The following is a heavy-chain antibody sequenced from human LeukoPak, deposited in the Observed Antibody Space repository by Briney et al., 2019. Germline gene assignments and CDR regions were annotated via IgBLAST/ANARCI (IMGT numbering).Heavy chain of an antibody. Sequence: GGSLRLSCAASGFTFSSYSMNWVRQVPGKRLEWVSYISSSSSTIYYADSVKGRFTISRDNAKNSLYLQMNSLRAEDTAVYYCARLSSHYDFWSGSPAYWGQGTLVTVSS. D-gene: IGHD3-3*01. CDR1: GFTFSSYS. CDR3: ARLSSHYDFWSGSPAY. CDR2: ISSSSSTI. V-gene: IGHV3-48*01. J-gene: IGHJ4*02.